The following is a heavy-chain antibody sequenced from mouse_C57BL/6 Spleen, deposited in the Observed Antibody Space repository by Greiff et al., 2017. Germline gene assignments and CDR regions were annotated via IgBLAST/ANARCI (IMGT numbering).Heavy chain of an antibody. CDR1: GYTFTSYW. Sequence: HVQLQQPGAELVMPAASVKLSCKASGYTFTSYWMHWVKQRPGQGLEWIGEIDPSDSYTNYNQKFKGKSTLTVDKSSSTAYMQLSSLTSEDSAVYYCARGSSHYYAMDYWGQGTSVTVSS. V-gene: IGHV1-69*01. CDR2: IDPSDSYT. D-gene: IGHD1-1*01. CDR3: ARGSSHYYAMDY. J-gene: IGHJ4*01.